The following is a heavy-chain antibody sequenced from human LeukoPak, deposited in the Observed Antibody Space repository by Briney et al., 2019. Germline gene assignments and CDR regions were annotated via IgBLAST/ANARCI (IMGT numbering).Heavy chain of an antibody. CDR1: GGSISSYY. CDR2: IYYSGSP. J-gene: IGHJ5*02. CDR3: ARHVGFITMVRGVINNNWFDP. Sequence: SETLSLTCTVSGGSISSYYWGWIRQPPGKGLEWIGSIYYSGSPYYNPSLKSRVTISVDTSKKQFSLKLRSVTAADTAVYYCARHVGFITMVRGVINNNWFDPWGQGTLVTVSS. V-gene: IGHV4-39*01. D-gene: IGHD3-10*01.